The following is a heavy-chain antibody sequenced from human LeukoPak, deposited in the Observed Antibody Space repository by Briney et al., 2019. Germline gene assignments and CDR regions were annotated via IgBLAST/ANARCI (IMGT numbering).Heavy chain of an antibody. V-gene: IGHV4-34*01. CDR1: GGSFSGYY. CDR3: ARVNWYYYYYYMDV. J-gene: IGHJ6*03. CDR2: INHSGST. Sequence: SETLSLACAVYGGSFSGYYWSWIRQPPGKGLEWIGEINHSGSTNYNPSLKSRVTISVDTSKNQFSLKLSSVTAADTAVYYCARVNWYYYYYYMDVWGKGTTVTVSS.